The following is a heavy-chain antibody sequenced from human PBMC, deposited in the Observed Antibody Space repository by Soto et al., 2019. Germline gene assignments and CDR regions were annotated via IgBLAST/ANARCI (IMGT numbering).Heavy chain of an antibody. CDR2: IYPGDSDT. V-gene: IGHV5-51*01. Sequence: GESLKISCKGSGYSFNTNWVAWVRQMPGKGLEWMGIIYPGDSDTRYSPSFQGQVTISADKSTSTAYLQWSSLKASDTAMYYCASRAPLSDDAFDVWGQGTMVTVSS. CDR3: ASRAPLSDDAFDV. CDR1: GYSFNTNW. J-gene: IGHJ3*01.